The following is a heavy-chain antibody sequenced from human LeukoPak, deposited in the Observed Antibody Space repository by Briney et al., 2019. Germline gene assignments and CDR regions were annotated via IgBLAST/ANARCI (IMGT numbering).Heavy chain of an antibody. D-gene: IGHD1-26*01. CDR3: ARDGSIVGATTWFDY. J-gene: IGHJ4*02. V-gene: IGHV1-2*02. Sequence: GASGTPSCKASGYTFTGYYMDWVRQAPGRGLEWKGWINPNSGGTNYAQKFQGRVTMTRDPSISTAYMELSRLRSDDTAVYYCARDGSIVGATTWFDYWGQGTLVTVSS. CDR2: INPNSGGT. CDR1: GYTFTGYY.